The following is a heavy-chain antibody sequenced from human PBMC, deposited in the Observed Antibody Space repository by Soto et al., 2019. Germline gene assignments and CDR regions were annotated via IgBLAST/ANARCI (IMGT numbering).Heavy chain of an antibody. D-gene: IGHD1-20*01. CDR1: GYHFTTYW. Sequence: GDSLKISCQGSGYHFTTYWITWVRQMPGKGLEWMGKIDPSDSYTNYSPSFQGHVTISADKSISTAYLQWSSVKASDTAMYYCARHGGYNNDFYYCYGMDLCAHGTKVTVAS. CDR2: IDPSDSYT. V-gene: IGHV5-10-1*01. CDR3: ARHGGYNNDFYYCYGMDL. J-gene: IGHJ6*02.